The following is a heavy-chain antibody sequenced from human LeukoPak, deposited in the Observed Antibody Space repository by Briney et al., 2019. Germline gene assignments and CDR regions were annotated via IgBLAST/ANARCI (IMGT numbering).Heavy chain of an antibody. D-gene: IGHD4-17*01. J-gene: IGHJ3*02. CDR2: IYYSGST. CDR1: GGSISSYY. Sequence: SETLSLTCTVSGGSISSYYWSWIRQPPGKGLEWIGYIYYSGSTNYNPSLKSRVTISVDTSKNQFSLKPSSVTAADTAVYYCARDDYGDDDDAFDIWGQGTMVTVSS. CDR3: ARDDYGDDDDAFDI. V-gene: IGHV4-59*01.